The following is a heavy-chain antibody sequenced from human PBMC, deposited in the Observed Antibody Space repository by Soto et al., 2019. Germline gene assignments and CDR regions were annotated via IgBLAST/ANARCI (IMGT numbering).Heavy chain of an antibody. V-gene: IGHV1-24*01. CDR2: FDPEDGET. Sequence: ASAKVSCKVSGYTLTELSMHWVRRAPGKGLERMGGFDPEDGETIYAQKFQGRVTMTEDTSTDTAYMELSSLRSEDTAVYYCATSGYCSGGSCYPEADAFDIWGQGTMVTVSS. CDR3: ATSGYCSGGSCYPEADAFDI. D-gene: IGHD2-15*01. CDR1: GYTLTELS. J-gene: IGHJ3*02.